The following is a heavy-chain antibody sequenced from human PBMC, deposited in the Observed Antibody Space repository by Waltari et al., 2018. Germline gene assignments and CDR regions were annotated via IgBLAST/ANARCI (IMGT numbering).Heavy chain of an antibody. CDR1: EFTFAYYW. V-gene: IGHV3-7*01. D-gene: IGHD3-3*01. Sequence: EVQLVESGGGLVQPGGSLRLSCAASEFTFAYYWVTWVRQAPGKGLGWVANRKEDGSEKYYVDSVKGRFTISRDNAKNSLYLQMSSLRVEDTAVYYCATQSWSNFEYWGQGTLVTVSS. CDR3: ATQSWSNFEY. J-gene: IGHJ4*02. CDR2: RKEDGSEK.